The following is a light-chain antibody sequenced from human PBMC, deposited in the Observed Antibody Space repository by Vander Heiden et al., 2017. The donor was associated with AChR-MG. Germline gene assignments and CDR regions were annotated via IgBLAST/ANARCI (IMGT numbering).Light chain of an antibody. V-gene: IGKV1-9*01. Sequence: IQLTQSPSSLSASVGDRVTITCRASQGISGHLSWYQQKPGKAPKLLIYEASTLQSGVPSRFSGSGSGTDFTLTISSLQPEDFATYYCQQLNSYPWTFGQGTKVEIK. CDR3: QQLNSYPWT. CDR1: QGISGH. CDR2: EAS. J-gene: IGKJ1*01.